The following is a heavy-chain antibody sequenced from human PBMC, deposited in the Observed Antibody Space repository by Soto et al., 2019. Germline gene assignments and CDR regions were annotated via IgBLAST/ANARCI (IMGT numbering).Heavy chain of an antibody. D-gene: IGHD3-9*01. Sequence: GGSLRLSCAASGFTFSSYWMSWVRQAPGKGLEWVVNIKQDGSERYYADSVKGRFTISRDNSKNTLYLQMNSLRAEDTAVYYCARDPLHYDILTGYSPNYFDFWGQGTLVTVSS. CDR2: IKQDGSER. V-gene: IGHV3-7*01. J-gene: IGHJ4*02. CDR3: ARDPLHYDILTGYSPNYFDF. CDR1: GFTFSSYW.